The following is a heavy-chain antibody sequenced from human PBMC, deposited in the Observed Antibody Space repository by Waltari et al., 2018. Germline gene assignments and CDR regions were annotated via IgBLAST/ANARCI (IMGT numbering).Heavy chain of an antibody. CDR1: GYAFTSYY. CDR3: ARAGTRSGGRYYYYYMDV. V-gene: IGHV1-46*01. Sequence: QVQLVQSGAEVKKPGASVKVSCKASGYAFTSYYMHWVRQAPGQGLGWLGISNPSGGSTGYAQKFQGRVTMTRDTSTSTVYMELSSLRSEDTAVYYCARAGTRSGGRYYYYYMDVWGKGTTVTVSS. J-gene: IGHJ6*03. D-gene: IGHD2-15*01. CDR2: SNPSGGST.